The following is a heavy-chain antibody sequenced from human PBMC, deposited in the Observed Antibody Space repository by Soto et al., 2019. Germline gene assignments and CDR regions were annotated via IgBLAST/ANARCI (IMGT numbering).Heavy chain of an antibody. J-gene: IGHJ5*02. CDR3: ARQRVIPATPTNWFGP. CDR2: IYYNGST. CDR1: GGSVSSRSYF. Sequence: QVQVQESGPGLVKPSDTLSLTCTVSGGSVSSRSYFWGWIRQPPGKGLEWIGTIYYNGSTYYNPSLKSRITLSVDTSKNQFSLKLTSVTASDTAVYYCARQRVIPATPTNWFGPWGQGTLVTVSS. D-gene: IGHD2-15*01. V-gene: IGHV4-39*01.